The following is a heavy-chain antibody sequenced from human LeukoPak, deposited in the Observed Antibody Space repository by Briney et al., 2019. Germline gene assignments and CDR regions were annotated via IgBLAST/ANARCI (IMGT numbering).Heavy chain of an antibody. CDR1: GDSVGSTGVY. Sequence: SETLSLTCTVSGDSVGSTGVYWGWVRQPPGRGLEWIGEINHSGSTNYNPSLKSRVTISVDTSKNQFSLKLSSVTAADTAVYYCARRRIVATIDYWGQGTLVTVSS. CDR2: INHSGST. D-gene: IGHD5-12*01. V-gene: IGHV4-39*01. J-gene: IGHJ4*02. CDR3: ARRRIVATIDY.